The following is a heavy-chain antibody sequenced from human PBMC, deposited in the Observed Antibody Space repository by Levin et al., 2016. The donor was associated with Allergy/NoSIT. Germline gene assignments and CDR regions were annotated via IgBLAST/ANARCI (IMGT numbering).Heavy chain of an antibody. V-gene: IGHV3-23*01. CDR2: ISGSGGST. J-gene: IGHJ4*02. D-gene: IGHD5-24*01. CDR3: AKDRGRDGYNYFDY. Sequence: WIRQPPGKGLEWVSAISGSGGSTYYADSVKGRFTISRDNSKNTLYLQMNSLRAEDTAVYYCAKDRGRDGYNYFDYWGQGTLVTVSS.